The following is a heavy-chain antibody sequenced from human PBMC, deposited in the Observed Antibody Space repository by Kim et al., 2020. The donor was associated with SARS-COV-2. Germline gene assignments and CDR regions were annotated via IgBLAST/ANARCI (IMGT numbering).Heavy chain of an antibody. CDR3: AKDRGYTSSTGTTH. CDR1: GFTFSNFA. J-gene: IGHJ4*02. CDR2: FSGRGRST. V-gene: IGHV3-23*01. Sequence: GGSLRLSCAASGFTFSNFAMSWVRQAPGKGLEWVSAFSGRGRSTYYADSVKGRFTISRDNSKNTLYLQMDSLRDEETAVYYCAKDRGYTSSTGTTHWGRGTLVTVSS. D-gene: IGHD6-19*01.